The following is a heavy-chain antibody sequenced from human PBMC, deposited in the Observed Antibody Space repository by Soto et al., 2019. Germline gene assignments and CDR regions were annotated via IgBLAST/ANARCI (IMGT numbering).Heavy chain of an antibody. Sequence: PSETLSLTCTVSGGSVSSGSYYWSWIRQPPGKGLEWIGYIYYSGSTNYNPSLKSRVTISVDTSKNQFSLKLSSVTAADTAVYYCARGGGSCYRSTVAGTCVPDYWGQGTLVTVSS. CDR2: IYYSGST. CDR1: GGSVSSGSYY. V-gene: IGHV4-61*01. CDR3: ARGGGSCYRSTVAGTCVPDY. D-gene: IGHD2-15*01. J-gene: IGHJ4*02.